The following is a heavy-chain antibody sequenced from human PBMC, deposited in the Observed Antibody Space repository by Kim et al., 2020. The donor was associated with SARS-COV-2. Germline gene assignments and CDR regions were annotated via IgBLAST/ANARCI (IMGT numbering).Heavy chain of an antibody. CDR2: IWYDGSNK. CDR1: GFTFSSYG. CDR3: ARVPWFGDSLDAFDI. Sequence: GGSLRLSCAASGFTFSSYGMHWVRQAPGKGLEWVAVIWYDGSNKYYADSVKGRFTISRDNSKNTLYLQMNSLRAEDTAVYYCARVPWFGDSLDAFDIWGQGTMVTVSS. J-gene: IGHJ3*02. V-gene: IGHV3-33*08. D-gene: IGHD3-10*01.